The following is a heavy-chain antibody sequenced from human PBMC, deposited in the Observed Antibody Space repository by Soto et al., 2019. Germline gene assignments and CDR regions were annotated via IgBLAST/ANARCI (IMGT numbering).Heavy chain of an antibody. CDR1: GYTLTELS. D-gene: IGHD6-13*01. V-gene: IGHV1-24*01. CDR3: ATVLLGIAAAGLFDY. Sequence: ASVKVSCKVSGYTLTELSMHWVRQAPGKGLEWMGGFDPEDGETIYAQKFQGRVTMTEDTSTDTAYMELSSLRSEDTAVYYCATVLLGIAAAGLFDYWGQGTLVTVSS. CDR2: FDPEDGET. J-gene: IGHJ4*02.